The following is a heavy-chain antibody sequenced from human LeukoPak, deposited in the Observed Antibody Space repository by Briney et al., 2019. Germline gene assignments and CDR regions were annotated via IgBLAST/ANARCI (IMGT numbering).Heavy chain of an antibody. CDR2: FYNRGSP. Sequence: SETLSLTCSVSGGSITSGDYRWGWNRQSPGKGLEWIGSFYNRGSPYYNPSLRSRVTISLDTSKNQFSLKLTSVTAADTAIYYCARQFDYWGPGTLVTVSS. CDR3: ARQFDY. J-gene: IGHJ4*02. V-gene: IGHV4-39*01. CDR1: GGSITSGDYR.